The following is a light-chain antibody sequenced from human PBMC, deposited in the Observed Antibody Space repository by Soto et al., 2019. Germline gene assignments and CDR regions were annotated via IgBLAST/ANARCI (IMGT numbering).Light chain of an antibody. CDR1: QSVSSNY. V-gene: IGKV3-20*01. J-gene: IGKJ2*01. CDR2: GAS. CDR3: QQYGSSPYT. Sequence: EIVLTQSPGTLSLSPGERATLSCRASQSVSSNYLAWYQQKPGQAPRLLIYGASRRASGIPDRFSGRGSGTGFSLTISRLEPEDFSVYYCQQYGSSPYTCGQGTKREIK.